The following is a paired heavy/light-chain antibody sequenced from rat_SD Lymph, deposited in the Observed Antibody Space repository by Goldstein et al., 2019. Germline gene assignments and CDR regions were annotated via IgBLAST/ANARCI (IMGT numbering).Heavy chain of an antibody. D-gene: IGHD1-1*01. J-gene: IGHJ3*01. CDR3: AHTLMGSGDPNWFAY. CDR2: IWWNGNT. V-gene: IGHV8-23*01. CDR1: GFSLSTYGMG. Sequence: QVTLKESGPGILQPSHTLSLTCSFSGFSLSTYGMGVSWIRQPSGKGLEWLASIWWNGNTYNNPSLKSRLTVSKDTSNNQAFLKVTSVDTADTATYYCAHTLMGSGDPNWFAYWGQGTLVTVSS.
Light chain of an antibody. V-gene: IGKV3S10*01. J-gene: IGKJ5*01. CDR1: ESVSTG. CDR3: QQSWNDPT. CDR2: GAS. Sequence: DTVLTQSPALAVSPGERVTISCRASESVSTGMHWYQQKPGQQPKLLIYGASNLESGVPARFSGSGSGTDFTLTIDPVEADDTATYFCQQSWNDPTFGSGTKLEIK.